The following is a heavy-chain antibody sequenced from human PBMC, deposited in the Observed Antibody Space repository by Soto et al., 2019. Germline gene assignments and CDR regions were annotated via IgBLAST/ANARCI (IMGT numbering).Heavy chain of an antibody. Sequence: EVQLVESGGGLVQPGGSLRLSCAASGFTVSSSYMNWVRQAPGKGLEWVSLIYGGGSTYYADSVKGGFTISRDNSKNTLYLQMNSLRAEDTAVYYCARVPGGGILNYWGQGTLVTVSS. CDR2: IYGGGST. CDR1: GFTVSSSY. D-gene: IGHD2-15*01. CDR3: ARVPGGGILNY. V-gene: IGHV3-66*01. J-gene: IGHJ4*02.